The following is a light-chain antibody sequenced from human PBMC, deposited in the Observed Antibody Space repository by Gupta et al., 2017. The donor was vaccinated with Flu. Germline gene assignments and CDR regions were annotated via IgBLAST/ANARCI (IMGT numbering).Light chain of an antibody. CDR3: QQYNSYSPA. CDR2: KAS. J-gene: IGKJ1*01. V-gene: IGKV1-5*03. Sequence: DIQMTQSPFTLSASVGDRVTITCRASQSISTWLAWYQQKPGKAPKVLIYKASSLESGVPSRFSGSGSGTDFTLTISSLQPDDFATYYCQQYNSYSPAFGQGTKVEIK. CDR1: QSISTW.